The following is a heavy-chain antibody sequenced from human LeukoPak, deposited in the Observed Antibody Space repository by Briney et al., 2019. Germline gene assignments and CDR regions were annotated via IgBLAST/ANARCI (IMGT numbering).Heavy chain of an antibody. CDR1: GFSVSSNG. CDR2: IRFDGGNK. D-gene: IGHD6-19*01. Sequence: QSGGSLRLSCAASGFSVSSNGMHWVRQAPGKGLEWVAGIRFDGGNKYYADSVKGRFTISRDNSKNTLYLQMNSLRAEDTAVYYCARDGGRGGPSSGWYERSYWYFDLWGRGTLVTVSS. V-gene: IGHV3-33*01. J-gene: IGHJ2*01. CDR3: ARDGGRGGPSSGWYERSYWYFDL.